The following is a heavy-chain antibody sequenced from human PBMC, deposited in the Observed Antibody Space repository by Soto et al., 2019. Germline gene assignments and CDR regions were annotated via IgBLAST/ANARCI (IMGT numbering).Heavy chain of an antibody. CDR3: ARDLYAIAYYMDV. CDR2: IWYDGSNK. J-gene: IGHJ6*03. V-gene: IGHV3-33*01. Sequence: GGSLRLSCAASGFTFSSYGMHWVRQAPGKGLEWVAVIWYDGSNKYYADSVKGRFTISRDNSKNTLYLQMNSLRAEDTAVYYCARDLYAIAYYMDVWGKGTTVTVSS. D-gene: IGHD2-8*01. CDR1: GFTFSSYG.